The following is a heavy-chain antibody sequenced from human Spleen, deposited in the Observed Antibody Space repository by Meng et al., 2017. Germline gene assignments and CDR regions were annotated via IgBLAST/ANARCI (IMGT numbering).Heavy chain of an antibody. J-gene: IGHJ5*02. Sequence: SVKVSCKAPGGIFSKSVIGWVRQAPGQGLEWMGGINGVFGTTDYAQKFQGRVTITADKSTSTAYMELSSLRSEDTAVYYCARGTYYDILTLGRWFDPWGQGTLVTVSS. CDR3: ARGTYYDILTLGRWFDP. V-gene: IGHV1-69*06. D-gene: IGHD3-9*01. CDR1: GGIFSKSV. CDR2: INGVFGTT.